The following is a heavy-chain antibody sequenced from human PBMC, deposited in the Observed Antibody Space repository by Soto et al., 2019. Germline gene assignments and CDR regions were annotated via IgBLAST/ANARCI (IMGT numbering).Heavy chain of an antibody. CDR3: ARATRSVVVITSHFDY. CDR2: IYYSGST. D-gene: IGHD3-22*01. V-gene: IGHV4-31*03. Sequence: QVQLQESGPGLVKPSQTLSLTCTVSGGSISSGGYYWSWIRQHPGKGLEWIGYIYYSGSTYYNPSLKSRVTISVDTSKNQFSLKLSSVTAADTAVYYCARATRSVVVITSHFDYWGQGTLVTVSS. J-gene: IGHJ4*02. CDR1: GGSISSGGYY.